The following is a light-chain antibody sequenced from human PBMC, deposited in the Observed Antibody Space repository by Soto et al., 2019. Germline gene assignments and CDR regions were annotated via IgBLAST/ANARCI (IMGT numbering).Light chain of an antibody. CDR3: QQGYSSPRT. Sequence: DIQMTQSPSTLSASVGDRVTITCRASQSITTYVNWYQQKLGKAPTLLIYAASSLQSGVPSRFHGSGSGTDFTLTISSLQPEDFATYFCQQGYSSPRTFGQGTKVEI. J-gene: IGKJ1*01. CDR1: QSITTY. V-gene: IGKV1-39*01. CDR2: AAS.